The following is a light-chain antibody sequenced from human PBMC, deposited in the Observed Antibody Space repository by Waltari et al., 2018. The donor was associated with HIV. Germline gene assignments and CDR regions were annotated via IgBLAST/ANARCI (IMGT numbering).Light chain of an antibody. CDR2: EVS. J-gene: IGLJ3*02. CDR3: SSYTSSSTLRV. Sequence: SALTQPASVSGSPGQPITISCTGTSSDVGGYNYVSWYQQHPGKAPKLMIYEVSNRPSGVSNRFSGSKSGNTASLTISGLQAEDEADYYCSSYTSSSTLRVFGGGTKLTVL. CDR1: SSDVGGYNY. V-gene: IGLV2-14*01.